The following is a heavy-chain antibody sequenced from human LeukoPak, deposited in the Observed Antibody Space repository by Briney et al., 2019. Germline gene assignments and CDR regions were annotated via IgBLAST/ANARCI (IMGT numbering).Heavy chain of an antibody. Sequence: GGSLRISCAASGVTFSGYSLSSVRQPPAKGLEWVGYISSSSDSIHYADSVKCRFTTSRVIAKNSLYLQMNRLRVEDTAVYYCTRGAYGDNSRYGYWGQGTLVTVSS. V-gene: IGHV3-48*04. CDR2: ISSSSDSI. CDR3: TRGAYGDNSRYGY. CDR1: GVTFSGYS. D-gene: IGHD4-17*01. J-gene: IGHJ4*02.